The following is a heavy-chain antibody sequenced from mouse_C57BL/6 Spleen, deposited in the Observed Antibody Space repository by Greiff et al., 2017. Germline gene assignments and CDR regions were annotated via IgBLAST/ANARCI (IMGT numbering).Heavy chain of an antibody. CDR1: GYTFTDYE. CDR3: TRLYSNYGEFAY. J-gene: IGHJ3*01. D-gene: IGHD2-5*01. V-gene: IGHV1-15*01. Sequence: QVQLQQSGAELVRPGASVTLSCKASGYTFTDYEMHWVKQTPVHGLEWIGAIDPETGGTAYNQKFKGKAILTADQSSSTAYMELRSLTSEDSAVYYCTRLYSNYGEFAYWGQGTLVTVSA. CDR2: IDPETGGT.